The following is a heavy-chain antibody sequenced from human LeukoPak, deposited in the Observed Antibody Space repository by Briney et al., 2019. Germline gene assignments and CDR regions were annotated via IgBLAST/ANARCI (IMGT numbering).Heavy chain of an antibody. J-gene: IGHJ3*01. CDR3: ARAAGAGSDAFAF. CDR2: ISSGSSYI. Sequence: GGSLRLSCAATGFTFSSYYMNWVRQAPGKRLEWVSSISSGSSYIYYADSVKGRFTISRDNAKNSLYLQMNSLRAEDTAVYYCARAAGAGSDAFAFWGQGTMVTVSS. CDR1: GFTFSSYY. D-gene: IGHD6-13*01. V-gene: IGHV3-21*01.